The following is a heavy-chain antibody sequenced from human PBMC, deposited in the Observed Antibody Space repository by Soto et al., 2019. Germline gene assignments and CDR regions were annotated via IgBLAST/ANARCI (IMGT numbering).Heavy chain of an antibody. D-gene: IGHD4-17*01. CDR3: ARDFYGDYGFDY. CDR2: ISSSGSDI. CDR1: GFTFSRYS. V-gene: IGHV3-21*01. J-gene: IGHJ4*02. Sequence: EVQLVESGGGLVKPGGCLRLSCAASGFTFSRYSMNWVRQAPGKGLEWVSFISSSGSDIYYADSVKGRFTISRDNAKNSLYLQLNSLRAEDTAVYYCARDFYGDYGFDYWGQGTLVTV.